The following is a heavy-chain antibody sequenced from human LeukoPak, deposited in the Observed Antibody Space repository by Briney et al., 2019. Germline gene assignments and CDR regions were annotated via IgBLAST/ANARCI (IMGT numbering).Heavy chain of an antibody. CDR3: ARWEIVGARDAFDI. V-gene: IGHV3-74*01. Sequence: PGGSLRPSCAASGFTFSSYWMHWVRQAPGKGLVWVSRINSDGSSTSYADSVKGRFTISRDNAKNTLYLQMNSLRAEDTAVYYCARWEIVGARDAFDIWGQGTMVTVSS. D-gene: IGHD1-26*01. CDR2: INSDGSST. CDR1: GFTFSSYW. J-gene: IGHJ3*02.